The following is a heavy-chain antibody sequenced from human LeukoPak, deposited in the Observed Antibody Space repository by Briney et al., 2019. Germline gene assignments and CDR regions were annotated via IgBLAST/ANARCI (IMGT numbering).Heavy chain of an antibody. Sequence: GGSLRLSCAVSGFTFSDYYMSWIRQAPGKGLEWLSYISNRGDTIYYADSVRGRFTISRDNAKNSLYLQMNSLRAEGTAVYYCARDRPSGYYYSYGMDVWGQGTTVTVSS. CDR2: ISNRGDTI. CDR3: ARDRPSGYYYSYGMDV. CDR1: GFTFSDYY. V-gene: IGHV3-11*01. J-gene: IGHJ6*02.